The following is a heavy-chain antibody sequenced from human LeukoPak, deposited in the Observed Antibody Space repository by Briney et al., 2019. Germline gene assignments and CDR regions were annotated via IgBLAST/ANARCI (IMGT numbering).Heavy chain of an antibody. J-gene: IGHJ6*02. CDR3: VRGDTYDYYYYYGMDV. CDR1: GFTFSSYW. CDR2: INNDGSST. D-gene: IGHD5-18*01. V-gene: IGHV3-74*01. Sequence: GGSLRLSCAASGFTFSSYWMHWVRQTPGKGLVWVSRINNDGSSTRNADAVKGRSTISRDNAKNTLYLQMNSLRPEDTAVYYCVRGDTYDYYYYYGMDVWGQGTTVTVSS.